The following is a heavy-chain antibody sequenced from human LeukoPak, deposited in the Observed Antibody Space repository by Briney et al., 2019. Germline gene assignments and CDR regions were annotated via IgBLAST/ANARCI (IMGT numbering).Heavy chain of an antibody. J-gene: IGHJ6*03. Sequence: PGGSLRLSCAASGFTFSSYEMNWVRQAPGKGLEWVSYISSSGSTIYYADSVKGRFTISRDDAKNSLYLQMNSLRAEDTAVYYCARGSYGSGSYYSYYYYYYMDVWGKGTTVTVSS. CDR1: GFTFSSYE. D-gene: IGHD3-10*01. CDR3: ARGSYGSGSYYSYYYYYYMDV. V-gene: IGHV3-48*03. CDR2: ISSSGSTI.